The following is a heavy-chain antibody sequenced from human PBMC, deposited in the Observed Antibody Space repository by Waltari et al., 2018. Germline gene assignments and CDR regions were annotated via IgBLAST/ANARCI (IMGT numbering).Heavy chain of an antibody. CDR1: GFIFSNCN. CDR2: ISNDGNNK. Sequence: QMQLVESGGGVVQPGRSLRLSCAASGFIFSNCNMHWVRQAPGQGVEWVAGISNDGNNKDYADSVKTRFTVSRENSKNTLYLQINSLRDDDTAVYYCVKYSGFDYFFDYWGQGTLVTVSS. J-gene: IGHJ4*02. CDR3: VKYSGFDYFFDY. D-gene: IGHD5-12*01. V-gene: IGHV3-30*18.